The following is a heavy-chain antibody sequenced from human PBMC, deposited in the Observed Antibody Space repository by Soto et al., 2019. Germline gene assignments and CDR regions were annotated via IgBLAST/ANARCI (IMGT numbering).Heavy chain of an antibody. CDR1: GYTFTSYD. J-gene: IGHJ6*03. D-gene: IGHD6-13*01. CDR3: ARLPLMSYSSSWNRNNPSPKYYYYYMDV. CDR2: MNPNSGNT. Sequence: ASVKVSCKASGYTFTSYDINWVRQATGQGLEWMGWMNPNSGNTGYAQKFQGRVTMTRNTSISTAYMELSSLRSEDTAVYYCARLPLMSYSSSWNRNNPSPKYYYYYMDVWGKGTTVTVSS. V-gene: IGHV1-8*01.